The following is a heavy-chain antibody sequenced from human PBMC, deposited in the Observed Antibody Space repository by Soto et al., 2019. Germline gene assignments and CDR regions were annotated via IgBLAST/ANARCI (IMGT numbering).Heavy chain of an antibody. D-gene: IGHD3-16*01. V-gene: IGHV3-49*03. CDR2: IRGKDYGGTT. CDR3: TRAAYDRFWGSYHHGWFDP. Sequence: GGSLRLSCTASGFTFGDYPMSWFRQAPGKGLEWVGFIRGKDYGGTTVYAASVKGRFTISRDDSENIAYLQMNSLKTEDTAVYYCTRAAYDRFWGSYHHGWFDPWGQGTLVTVSS. J-gene: IGHJ5*02. CDR1: GFTFGDYP.